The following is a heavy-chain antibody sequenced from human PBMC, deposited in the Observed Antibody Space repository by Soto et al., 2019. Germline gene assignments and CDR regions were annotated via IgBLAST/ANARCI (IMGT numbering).Heavy chain of an antibody. V-gene: IGHV4-34*01. CDR1: GGSFSGYY. Sequence: PSETLSLTCTVYGGSFSGYYLTWIRQPPGTGLEWIGEINHSGSTNYNPSLKSRVTISVDTSKNQFSLKLSSVTAADTAVYYCARVTSSWGLVSYFDYWGQGTLVTVSS. D-gene: IGHD6-13*01. CDR2: INHSGST. J-gene: IGHJ4*02. CDR3: ARVTSSWGLVSYFDY.